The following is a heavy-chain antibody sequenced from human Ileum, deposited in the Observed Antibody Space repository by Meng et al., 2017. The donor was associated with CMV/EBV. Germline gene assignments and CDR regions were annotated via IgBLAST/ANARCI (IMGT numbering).Heavy chain of an antibody. V-gene: IGHV3-74*01. CDR3: ARPYTGASTLPF. CDR1: GFTFRDYW. D-gene: IGHD1-26*01. CDR2: INNDGNTA. J-gene: IGHJ4*02. Sequence: GGSLSLSCAASGFTFRDYWMHWVRQSPGKGLVWVSRINNDGNTADYADSVKGRFTISRDNTKNTLYLQMNSLRAEDTAVYYCARPYTGASTLPFWGQGTLVTVSS.